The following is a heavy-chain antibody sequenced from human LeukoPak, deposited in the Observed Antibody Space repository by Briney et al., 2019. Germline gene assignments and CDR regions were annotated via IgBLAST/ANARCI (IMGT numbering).Heavy chain of an antibody. Sequence: PGGSLRLSCAASGFTVSSNYMSWVRQAPGKGLEWVSVIYSGGSTYYADSVKGRFTISRDNSKNTLYLQMNSLRAEDTAVYYCARAYYDIFTGYDYFDYWGQGTLVTVSS. CDR3: ARAYYDIFTGYDYFDY. D-gene: IGHD3-9*01. V-gene: IGHV3-66*01. CDR2: IYSGGST. CDR1: GFTVSSNY. J-gene: IGHJ4*02.